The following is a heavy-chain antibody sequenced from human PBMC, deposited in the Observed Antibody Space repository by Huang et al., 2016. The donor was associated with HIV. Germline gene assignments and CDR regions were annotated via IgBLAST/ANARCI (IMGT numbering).Heavy chain of an antibody. CDR2: ISYDGSNK. V-gene: IGHV3-30*18. J-gene: IGHJ4*02. Sequence: QVQLVESGGGVVQPGRSLRLSCAASAFTFSSYAMHWVRQAPGKGLEGVAVISYDGSNKYYADSVKGRFTISRENSKNTLYLQMNSLRAEDTALYYCAKDPTAMVTFVDYWGQGTLVTVSS. CDR3: AKDPTAMVTFVDY. D-gene: IGHD5-18*01. CDR1: AFTFSSYA.